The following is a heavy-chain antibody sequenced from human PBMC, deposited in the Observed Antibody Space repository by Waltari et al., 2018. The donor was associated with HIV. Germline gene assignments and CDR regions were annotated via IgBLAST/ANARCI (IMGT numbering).Heavy chain of an antibody. D-gene: IGHD2-15*01. CDR2: IRSKAYGGTT. Sequence: EVQLVESGGGLVQPGRSLRLSCTASGFTFGDYAMSWFRQAPGKGLEWVGFIRSKAYGGTTEYAASVKGRFTISRDDSKSIAYLQMNSLKTEDTAVYYCTTRGYVVVVAAGDAFDIWGQGTMVTVSS. CDR3: TTRGYVVVVAAGDAFDI. CDR1: GFTFGDYA. J-gene: IGHJ3*02. V-gene: IGHV3-49*03.